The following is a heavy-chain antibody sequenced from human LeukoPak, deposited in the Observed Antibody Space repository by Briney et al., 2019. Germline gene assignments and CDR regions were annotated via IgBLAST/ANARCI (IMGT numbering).Heavy chain of an antibody. Sequence: ASVKVSCKASGYTFTSYAMNWVRQAPGQGLEWMGWISAYNGNTNYAQKLQGRVTITRDTSASTAYMELSSLRSEDMAVYYCATSLRSGGAFDIWGQGTMVTVSS. D-gene: IGHD1-26*01. CDR3: ATSLRSGGAFDI. CDR1: GYTFTSYA. V-gene: IGHV1-3*03. J-gene: IGHJ3*02. CDR2: ISAYNGNT.